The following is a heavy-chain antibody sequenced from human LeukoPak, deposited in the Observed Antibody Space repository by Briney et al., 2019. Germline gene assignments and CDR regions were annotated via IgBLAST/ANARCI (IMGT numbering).Heavy chain of an antibody. V-gene: IGHV1-2*06. D-gene: IGHD1-1*01. CDR2: INPNSGGT. Sequence: ASVKVSCKASGYTFTGYYMHWVRQAPGQGLEWMGRINPNSGGTNYAQKFQGRVTMTRDTSISTAYMELSRLRSDDTAVYYCAGVRQPGNWFDPWGQGTLVTVSS. CDR3: AGVRQPGNWFDP. J-gene: IGHJ5*02. CDR1: GYTFTGYY.